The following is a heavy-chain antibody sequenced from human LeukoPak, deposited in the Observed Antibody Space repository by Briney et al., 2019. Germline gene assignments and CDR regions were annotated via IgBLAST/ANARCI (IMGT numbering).Heavy chain of an antibody. V-gene: IGHV4-4*07. CDR2: MYAGGST. CDR3: AASTEGLQVDY. CDR1: GGSISNYY. D-gene: IGHD5-24*01. Sequence: SETLSLTCTVSGGSISNYYWSWIRQPAGEGLEWIGRMYAGGSTSYNPSLKSRVTMSGDTSKNQFSLKLSSVTAADTAVYYCAASTEGLQVDYWGQGTLVTVSS. J-gene: IGHJ4*02.